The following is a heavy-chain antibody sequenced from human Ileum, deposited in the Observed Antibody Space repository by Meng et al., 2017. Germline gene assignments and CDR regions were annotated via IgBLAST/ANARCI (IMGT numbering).Heavy chain of an antibody. Sequence: GGSLRLSCAASGVTFSNYVMHWVRQSPGKGLEWLGLIAHDENSRQFADSVKGRFTISRDNSKNTLYLQMNNLKSEDTAVYHCAIEKGSSGRAGWFDPWGQGTLVTVSS. V-gene: IGHV3-30*01. J-gene: IGHJ5*02. CDR1: GVTFSNYV. D-gene: IGHD3-22*01. CDR3: AIEKGSSGRAGWFDP. CDR2: IAHDENSR.